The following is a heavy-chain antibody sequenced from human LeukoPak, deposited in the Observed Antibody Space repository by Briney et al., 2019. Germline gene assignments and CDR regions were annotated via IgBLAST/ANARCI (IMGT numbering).Heavy chain of an antibody. CDR3: AKDRSSSRTLDY. J-gene: IGHJ4*02. CDR1: GFTFSSYG. CDR2: ISYDGSNK. Sequence: QSGGSLRLSCAASGFTFSSYGMHWVRQAPGKGLEWVAVISYDGSNKYYADSVKGRFTISRDNSKNTLYLQMNSLRAEDTAVYYCAKDRSSSRTLDYWGQGTLVTVSS. D-gene: IGHD6-13*01. V-gene: IGHV3-30*18.